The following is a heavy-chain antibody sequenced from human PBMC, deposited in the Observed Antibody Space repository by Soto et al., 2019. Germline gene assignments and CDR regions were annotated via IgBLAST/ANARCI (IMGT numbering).Heavy chain of an antibody. D-gene: IGHD3-9*01. CDR3: ARHEIRYFDQTIGAFDY. J-gene: IGHJ4*02. CDR2: IYYSGST. V-gene: IGHV4-39*01. CDR1: GSSISSSSYY. Sequence: PSETLSLTCTVSGSSISSSSYYWGWIRQPPGKGLEWIGSIYYSGSTYYKPSLKSRVTISVDTSKNQFSLKLSSVTAADTAVYYFARHEIRYFDQTIGAFDYWGQGTLVTVSS.